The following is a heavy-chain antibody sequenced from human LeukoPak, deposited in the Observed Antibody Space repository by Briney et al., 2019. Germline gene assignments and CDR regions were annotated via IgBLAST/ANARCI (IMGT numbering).Heavy chain of an antibody. CDR2: INHSGST. Sequence: SETLSLTCAVYGGSFSGYYWSWIRQPPGKGLEWIGEINHSGSTNYTPSLKSRVTISVVTSKNQFYLKLSSVTAAETGVYYCARGKGVVLPIAIRYYYYGRDVWGKGTTVTVSS. V-gene: IGHV4-34*01. J-gene: IGHJ6*04. CDR1: GGSFSGYY. CDR3: ARGKGVVLPIAIRYYYYGRDV. D-gene: IGHD2-2*02.